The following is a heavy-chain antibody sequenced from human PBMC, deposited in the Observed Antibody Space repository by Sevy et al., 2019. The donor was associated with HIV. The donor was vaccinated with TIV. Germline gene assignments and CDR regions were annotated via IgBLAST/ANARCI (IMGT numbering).Heavy chain of an antibody. J-gene: IGHJ4*01. CDR2: ISSYNDNT. D-gene: IGHD6-13*01. CDR3: ARVPSAQYSSSWYYFDY. V-gene: IGHV1-18*01. Sequence: ASVKVSCKASGYTFTSYGITWVRQAPGQGLEWMGWISSYNDNTNYAQNLQGRVTMTTDTSTSTAYMELRSLRSDDTAVYYCARVPSAQYSSSWYYFDYWGHGTLVTVSS. CDR1: GYTFTSYG.